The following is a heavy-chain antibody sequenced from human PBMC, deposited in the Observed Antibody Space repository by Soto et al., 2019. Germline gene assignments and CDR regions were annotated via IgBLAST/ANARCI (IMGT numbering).Heavy chain of an antibody. CDR2: INAGNGNT. CDR3: ARGFIAAAGLTLFDY. D-gene: IGHD6-13*01. V-gene: IGHV1-3*01. Sequence: QVPLVQSGAEVKKPGASVKVSCKASGYTFTSYAMHWVRQAPGQRLEWMGWINAGNGNTKYSQKFQGRVTITRDTSASTAYMELSSLRSEDTAVYYCARGFIAAAGLTLFDYWGQGTLVTVSS. J-gene: IGHJ4*02. CDR1: GYTFTSYA.